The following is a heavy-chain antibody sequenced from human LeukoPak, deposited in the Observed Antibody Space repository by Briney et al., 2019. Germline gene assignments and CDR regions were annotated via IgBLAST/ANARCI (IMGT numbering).Heavy chain of an antibody. V-gene: IGHV3-53*05. CDR1: GFNVRNNH. CDR3: ARGHGSGSYSLSYYYGMDV. Sequence: GGSLRLSCAASGFNVRNNHMSWVRQAPGKGLEWVSVIYSGGSTYDADSVKGRFTISRDNSKNTLYLQMNSLRAEDTAVYYCARGHGSGSYSLSYYYGMDVWGQGTTVTVSS. J-gene: IGHJ6*02. D-gene: IGHD3-10*01. CDR2: IYSGGST.